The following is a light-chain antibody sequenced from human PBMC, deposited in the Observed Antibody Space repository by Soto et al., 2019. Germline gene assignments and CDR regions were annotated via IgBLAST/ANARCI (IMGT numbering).Light chain of an antibody. CDR2: DVS. CDR1: QSISSW. Sequence: DIQITHSPSTLPASVGDRVTITCRASQSISSWLAWYQQKPGKAPKLLIYDVSSLERGVPSRFSGSGSGTEFTLTISSLQPDDFGTYFCQKYDSYPWKFGQGTKVDIK. CDR3: QKYDSYPWK. V-gene: IGKV1-5*01. J-gene: IGKJ1*01.